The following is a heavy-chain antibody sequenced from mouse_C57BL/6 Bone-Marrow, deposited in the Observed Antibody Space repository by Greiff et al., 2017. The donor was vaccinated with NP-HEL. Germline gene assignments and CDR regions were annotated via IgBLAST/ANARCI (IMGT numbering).Heavy chain of an antibody. V-gene: IGHV1-59*01. D-gene: IGHD3-2*02. J-gene: IGHJ2*01. CDR1: GYTFTSYW. Sequence: VKLQQPGAELVRPGTSVKLSCKASGYTFTSYWMHWVKQRPGQGLEWIGVIDPSDSYTNYNQKFKGKATLTVDTSSSTAYMQLSSLTSEDSAVYYCARFQTAQATLYYFDYWGQGTTLTVSS. CDR3: ARFQTAQATLYYFDY. CDR2: IDPSDSYT.